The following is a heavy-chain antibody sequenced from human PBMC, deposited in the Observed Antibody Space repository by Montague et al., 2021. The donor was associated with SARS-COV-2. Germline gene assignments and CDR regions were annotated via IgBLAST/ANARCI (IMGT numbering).Heavy chain of an antibody. J-gene: IGHJ4*02. D-gene: IGHD3-10*01. Sequence: SETLSLTCSVSSGSIISSGYYWGWIRQPPGKELEWIGNIYYSGTTYYNPSLQRRGTISVDTSKNHLSLRLSSVTAAGTAVYFCARGMIRGVTTPFDYWGQGSQVTVSS. CDR3: ARGMIRGVTTPFDY. V-gene: IGHV4-39*02. CDR1: SGSIISSGYY. CDR2: IYYSGTT.